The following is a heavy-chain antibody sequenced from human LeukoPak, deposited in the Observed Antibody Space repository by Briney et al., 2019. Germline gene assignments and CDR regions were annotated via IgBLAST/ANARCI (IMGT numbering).Heavy chain of an antibody. CDR2: IYYSGST. D-gene: IGHD3-22*01. J-gene: IGHJ4*02. Sequence: PSETLSLTCTVSGGSILSYYWSWIRQPPGEGLEWIGYIYYSGSTNYNPSLKSRVTISVDTSKNQFSLTLNSVTAADTAVYYCARTARYYDSSGYTCYFDYWGQGTLVTVSS. V-gene: IGHV4-59*01. CDR3: ARTARYYDSSGYTCYFDY. CDR1: GGSILSYY.